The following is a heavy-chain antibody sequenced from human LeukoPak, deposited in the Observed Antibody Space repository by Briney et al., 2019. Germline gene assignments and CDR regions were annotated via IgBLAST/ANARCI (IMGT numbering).Heavy chain of an antibody. CDR1: GASISSSSYY. J-gene: IGHJ4*02. V-gene: IGHV4-39*07. Sequence: SETLSLTCTVSGASISSSSYYCGWIRQPPGEALEYIGGIYYSGITYYSPSLKRRVTISLDTSKNQFSLKMSSVTAADTAVYYCVRDHFYDSSVAYWGQGTLVTVSS. CDR2: IYYSGIT. CDR3: VRDHFYDSSVAY. D-gene: IGHD3-22*01.